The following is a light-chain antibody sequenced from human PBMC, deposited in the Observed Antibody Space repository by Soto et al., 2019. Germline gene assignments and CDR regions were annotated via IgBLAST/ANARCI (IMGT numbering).Light chain of an antibody. J-gene: IGLJ2*01. CDR2: SNN. V-gene: IGLV1-44*01. CDR1: SSNIGSNT. CDR3: TTWDDSLNGPV. Sequence: QSVLTQPPSASGTPGQRVTISCSGSSSNIGSNTVNWYQQLPGTAPNLLIFSNNQRPSVVPDRFSGSKSGTSASLAISGLQSEDEADYYCTTWDDSLNGPVFGGGTKVTVL.